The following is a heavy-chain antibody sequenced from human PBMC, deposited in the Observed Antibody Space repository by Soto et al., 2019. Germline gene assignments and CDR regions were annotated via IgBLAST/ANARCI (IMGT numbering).Heavy chain of an antibody. CDR1: GFRFTGPA. V-gene: IGHV1-58*01. D-gene: IGHD3-3*01. Sequence: QMQVVQSGPEVKKPGTSVKVSCKTSGFRFTGPALQGFQRVRGQPLNGLGGLVVGSGNTHYAQHFQERVTLTRDMSTGTAYMELSSLRSEDTAVYYCAAVPVLRFLKWLPAYFDYWGQGTLVTVSS. J-gene: IGHJ4*02. CDR2: LVVGSGNT. CDR3: AAVPVLRFLKWLPAYFDY.